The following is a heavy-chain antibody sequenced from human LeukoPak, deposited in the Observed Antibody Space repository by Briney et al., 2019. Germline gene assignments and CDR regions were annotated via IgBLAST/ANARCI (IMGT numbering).Heavy chain of an antibody. CDR2: IIPIFGTA. CDR1: GGTFSSYA. D-gene: IGHD5-18*01. J-gene: IGHJ4*02. V-gene: IGHV1-69*06. Sequence: SVKVSCKASGGTFSSYAISWVRQAPGQGLEWMGGIIPIFGTANYAQKFQGRVTITADKSTSTAYMELSSLRSEDTAVYYCARSRLTAKYSYGLRDVPYSFDYWAKGTLVPVSS. CDR3: ARSRLTAKYSYGLRDVPYSFDY.